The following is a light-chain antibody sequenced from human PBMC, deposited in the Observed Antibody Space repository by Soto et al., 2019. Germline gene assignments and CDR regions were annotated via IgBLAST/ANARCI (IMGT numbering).Light chain of an antibody. J-gene: IGKJ2*01. CDR3: MQSTLWPPT. V-gene: IGKV2-30*02. CDR2: KVS. CDR1: QSLVHSDGNTY. Sequence: DVAMTQSPLSLPVTLGQPASISCRSSQSLVHSDGNTYLNWFQQRPGQSPRRLIYKVSNRDSGAPDRFSGSVSGTDFTLKISRVEADDVGIYYCMQSTLWPPTFGQGTKLEIK.